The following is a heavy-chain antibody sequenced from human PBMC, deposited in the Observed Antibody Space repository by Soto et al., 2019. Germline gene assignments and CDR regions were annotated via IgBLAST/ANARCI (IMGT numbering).Heavy chain of an antibody. CDR2: IYYSGST. J-gene: IGHJ4*02. V-gene: IGHV4-39*01. CDR3: ARSVVPAVLGGFDY. CDR1: GGSISSSSYY. Sequence: PSETLSLTCTVSGGSISSSSYYWGWVRQPPGKGLEWIGSIYYSGSTYFNPFLQSRVTISLDTSKNQFSLNLSSVTAADTAVYYCARSVVPAVLGGFDYWGQGTLVTVSS. D-gene: IGHD2-2*01.